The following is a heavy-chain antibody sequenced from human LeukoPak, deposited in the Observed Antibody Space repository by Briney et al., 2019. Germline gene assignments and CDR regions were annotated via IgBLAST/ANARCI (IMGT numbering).Heavy chain of an antibody. Sequence: PGGSLRLSCAASGFTFSSYSMNWVRQAPGKGLEWVSSISSSSSYIYYADSVKGRFTISRDNAKNSVYLQMNSLRAEDTAVYYCARDRGPRVSSSTSGFDYWGQGTLVTVSS. J-gene: IGHJ4*02. CDR2: ISSSSSYI. CDR1: GFTFSSYS. V-gene: IGHV3-21*01. CDR3: ARDRGPRVSSSTSGFDY. D-gene: IGHD2-2*01.